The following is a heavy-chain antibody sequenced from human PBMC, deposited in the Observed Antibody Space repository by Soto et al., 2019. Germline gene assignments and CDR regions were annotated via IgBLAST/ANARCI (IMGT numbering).Heavy chain of an antibody. V-gene: IGHV5-51*01. CDR2: IYPGDSDT. D-gene: IGHD2-15*01. Sequence: GESLKISCKGSGYSFTSYWIGWVRQMPGKGLEWMGIIYPGDSDTRYSPSFQGQVTISADESISTAYLHWNSLKASDTAIYYCARHLHCSGDSCYLDHWGQGTLVTVSS. CDR3: ARHLHCSGDSCYLDH. J-gene: IGHJ4*02. CDR1: GYSFTSYW.